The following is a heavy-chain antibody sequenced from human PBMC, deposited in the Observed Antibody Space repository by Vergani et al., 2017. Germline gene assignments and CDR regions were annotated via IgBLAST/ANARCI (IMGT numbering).Heavy chain of an antibody. CDR1: GFTFSSYA. J-gene: IGHJ6*03. D-gene: IGHD4-11*01. Sequence: VQLVESGGGVVQPGRSLRLSCAASGFTFSSYAMHWVRQAPGKGLEWVAVISYDGSNKYYADSMKGRFTISRDNSKNTLYLQMNSLRAEDTAVYYCARDRDYSGYMDVWGKGTTVTVSS. V-gene: IGHV3-30-3*01. CDR3: ARDRDYSGYMDV. CDR2: ISYDGSNK.